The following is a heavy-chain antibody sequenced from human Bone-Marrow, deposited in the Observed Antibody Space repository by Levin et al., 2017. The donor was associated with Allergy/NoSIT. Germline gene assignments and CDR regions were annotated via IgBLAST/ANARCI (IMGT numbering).Heavy chain of an antibody. CDR3: ARELWEGHGSGRVVDV. CDR2: ISAYNGNT. J-gene: IGHJ6*04. V-gene: IGHV1-18*01. CDR1: GYTFTSYG. Sequence: ASVKVSCKASGYTFTSYGISWVRQAPGQGLEWMGWISAYNGNTNYAQKLQGRVTMTTDTSTSTAYMELRSLRSDDTAVYYCARELWEGHGSGRVVDVWGKGTTVTVSS. D-gene: IGHD3-10*01.